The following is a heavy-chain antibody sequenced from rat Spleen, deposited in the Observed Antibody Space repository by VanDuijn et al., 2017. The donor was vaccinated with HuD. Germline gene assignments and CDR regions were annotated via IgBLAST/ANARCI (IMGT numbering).Heavy chain of an antibody. J-gene: IGHJ2*01. CDR3: TRANWAPDY. CDR1: GFPLNSYH. V-gene: IGHV2-43*01. CDR2: IWTGGST. D-gene: IGHD5-1*01. Sequence: QVQLKESGPGLVQPSQTLSLTCTVSGFPLNSYHVSWVRQPPGKGLEWMGVIWTGGSTNHNSALKSRQSISRDTSKSQVFLKMNSLLTEDTAVYFCTRANWAPDYWGKGVMVTGSA.